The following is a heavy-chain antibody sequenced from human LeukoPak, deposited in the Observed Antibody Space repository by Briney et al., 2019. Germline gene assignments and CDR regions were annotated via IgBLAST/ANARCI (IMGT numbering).Heavy chain of an antibody. CDR3: ARKWGNAFDI. J-gene: IGHJ3*02. CDR1: GGTFSSYT. D-gene: IGHD1-26*01. CDR2: IIPILGIA. Sequence: SVKVSCKASGGTFSSYTISWVRQAPGQGLEWMGRIIPILGIANYAQKFQGRVTITAGKSTSTAYMELSSLRSEDTAVYYCARKWGNAFDIWGQGTMVTVSS. V-gene: IGHV1-69*02.